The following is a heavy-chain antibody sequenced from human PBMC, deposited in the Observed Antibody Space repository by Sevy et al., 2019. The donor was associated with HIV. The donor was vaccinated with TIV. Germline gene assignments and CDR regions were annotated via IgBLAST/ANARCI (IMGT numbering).Heavy chain of an antibody. CDR1: GGSVRSGSYY. V-gene: IGHV4-61*01. Sequence: SETLSLTCTVSGGSVRSGSYYWSWIRQPPGKGLEWIGYIYYSGSTNYNPSLKSRVTITVDTSKNQFSLKLSSVTAADTAVYYCARDYGGNSVYYYYGMDVWGQGTTVTVSS. D-gene: IGHD4-17*01. J-gene: IGHJ6*02. CDR3: ARDYGGNSVYYYYGMDV. CDR2: IYYSGST.